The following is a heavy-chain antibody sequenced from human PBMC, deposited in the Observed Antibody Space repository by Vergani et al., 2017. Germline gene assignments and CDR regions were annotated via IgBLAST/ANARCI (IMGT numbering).Heavy chain of an antibody. D-gene: IGHD5-18*01. Sequence: QVQLVESGGGVVQPGRSLRLSCAASGFTFSSYAMHWVRQAPGKGLEWVAVISYDGSNKYYADSVKGRFTISRDNSKNTLYLQMNSLRAEDTAVYYCATENGGYSYGPIAPGPVVFYFDYWGQGTLVTVSS. CDR3: ATENGGYSYGPIAPGPVVFYFDY. CDR2: ISYDGSNK. V-gene: IGHV3-30*01. CDR1: GFTFSSYA. J-gene: IGHJ4*02.